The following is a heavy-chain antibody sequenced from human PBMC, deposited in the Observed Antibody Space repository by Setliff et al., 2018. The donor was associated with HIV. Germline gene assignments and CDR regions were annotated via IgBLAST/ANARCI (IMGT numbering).Heavy chain of an antibody. CDR1: GFTFSRYW. J-gene: IGHJ4*02. CDR3: ARGGDRQQLVLIDY. D-gene: IGHD6-13*01. CDR2: IKQDGSEK. V-gene: IGHV3-7*03. Sequence: PGGSLRLSCAASGFTFSRYWMGWVRQAPGKGLEWVANIKQDGSEKYYVDSVKGRFTISRDNAKNSLYLQMNSLRAEDTAVYYCARGGDRQQLVLIDYWGQGTLVTVSS.